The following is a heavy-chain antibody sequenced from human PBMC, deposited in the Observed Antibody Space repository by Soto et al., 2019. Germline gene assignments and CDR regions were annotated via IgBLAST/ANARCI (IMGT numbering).Heavy chain of an antibody. CDR2: ISVGRGST. CDR1: GFTFSTYA. J-gene: IGHJ4*02. V-gene: IGHV3-23*01. CDR3: AKEVLAAPCHHFDS. D-gene: IGHD6-13*01. Sequence: PGGSLRLSCAASGFTFSTYAMTWVRQAPGKGLEWVSVISVGRGSTYYADSVKGRSTISRDNSKNTLYLQMNNLSAEDTAIYSCAKEVLAAPCHHFDSWGQGTLVTVSS.